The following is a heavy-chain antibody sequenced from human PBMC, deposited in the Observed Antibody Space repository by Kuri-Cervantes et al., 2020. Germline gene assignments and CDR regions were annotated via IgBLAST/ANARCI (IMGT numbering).Heavy chain of an antibody. Sequence: ESLKISCAASGFTFSSYWMSWVRQAPGKGLEWVANIKQDGSEKYYVDSVKGRFTISRDNAKNTLYLQVNSLRAEDTAVYYCARDVGGPLFRWTDYYGMDVWGQGTTVTVSS. V-gene: IGHV3-7*01. D-gene: IGHD3-16*01. J-gene: IGHJ6*02. CDR3: ARDVGGPLFRWTDYYGMDV. CDR1: GFTFSSYW. CDR2: IKQDGSEK.